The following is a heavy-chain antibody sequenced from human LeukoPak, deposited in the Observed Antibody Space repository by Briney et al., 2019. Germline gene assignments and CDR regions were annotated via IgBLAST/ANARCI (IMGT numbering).Heavy chain of an antibody. Sequence: SETLSLTCTVSGGSISGYYWSWIRQPAGKGLEWIGRIYTSGSTNYNPSPKSRVTMSVDTSKNQFSLKLISVTAADTALYYCARENSGWYTYWYYYMDVWGKGTTVTISS. CDR2: IYTSGST. J-gene: IGHJ6*03. CDR1: GGSISGYY. V-gene: IGHV4-4*07. CDR3: ARENSGWYTYWYYYMDV. D-gene: IGHD6-19*01.